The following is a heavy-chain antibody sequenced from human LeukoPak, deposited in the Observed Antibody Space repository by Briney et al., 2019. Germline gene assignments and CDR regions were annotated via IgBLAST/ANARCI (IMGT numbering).Heavy chain of an antibody. V-gene: IGHV3-23*01. Sequence: PGGSLRLSCEAPGFTFSSYYMIWVRQAPGKGLEWVSVISVSGDWTYYADSVKGRFTISRDNSKNTLYLQMNSLRAEDTAVYYCANYRQSITAAGNSREFADYWGQGTLVTVSS. D-gene: IGHD6-13*01. J-gene: IGHJ4*02. CDR2: ISVSGDWT. CDR3: ANYRQSITAAGNSREFADY. CDR1: GFTFSSYY.